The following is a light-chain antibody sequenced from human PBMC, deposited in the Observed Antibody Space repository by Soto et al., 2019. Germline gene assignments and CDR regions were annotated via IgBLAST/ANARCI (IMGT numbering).Light chain of an antibody. CDR2: DLT. CDR1: TGAVTSGHY. V-gene: IGLV7-46*01. J-gene: IGLJ3*02. Sequence: QAVVTQEPSLTVSPGGTVTLTCGSSTGAVTSGHYPYWFQQKPGQVPRALIYDLTNKYSWTPARFSGSLLGDKAALTLSGAQPEDEAEYFCLLEYAETRLFGGGTKVTVL. CDR3: LLEYAETRL.